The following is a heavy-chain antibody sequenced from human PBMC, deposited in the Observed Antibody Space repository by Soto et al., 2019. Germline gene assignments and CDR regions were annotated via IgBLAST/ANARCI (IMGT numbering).Heavy chain of an antibody. CDR2: INHSGST. Sequence: SETLSLTCAVYGGSFSGYYWSWIRQPPGKGLEWIGEINHSGSTNYNPSLKSRVTISVDTSKNQFSLKLSSVTAADTAVYYCARRPDSGSYYSYYYYGMDVWGQGTTVTVSS. CDR3: ARRPDSGSYYSYYYYGMDV. D-gene: IGHD1-26*01. CDR1: GGSFSGYY. V-gene: IGHV4-34*01. J-gene: IGHJ6*02.